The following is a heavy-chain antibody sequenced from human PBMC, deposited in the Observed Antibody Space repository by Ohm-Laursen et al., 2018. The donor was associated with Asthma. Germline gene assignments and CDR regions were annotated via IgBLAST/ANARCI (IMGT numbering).Heavy chain of an antibody. CDR2: ISYDGSKK. CDR3: ARDRGGDRSFDY. V-gene: IGHV3-30*04. Sequence: SLRLSCAASGFTFRSYAMHWVRQAPGKGLEWVAVISYDGSKKYYADSVQGRFTISRDNSKSMLYLQMNSLRAEDTAVYYCARDRGGDRSFDYWGQGTLVTVSS. J-gene: IGHJ4*02. D-gene: IGHD2-21*02. CDR1: GFTFRSYA.